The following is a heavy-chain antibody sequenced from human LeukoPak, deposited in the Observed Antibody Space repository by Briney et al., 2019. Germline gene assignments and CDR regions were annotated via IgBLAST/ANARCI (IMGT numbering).Heavy chain of an antibody. J-gene: IGHJ4*02. Sequence: SETLSLTCTVSGGSISSGDYYWSWIRQPPGKGLEWIGYIYYSGSTYYNPSLKSRVTISVDTSKNQFSLKLSSVTAADTAVYYCARVVVPAAAYYFDYWGQGTLVTVSS. CDR2: IYYSGST. CDR3: ARVVVPAAAYYFDY. D-gene: IGHD2-2*01. V-gene: IGHV4-30-4*01. CDR1: GGSISSGDYY.